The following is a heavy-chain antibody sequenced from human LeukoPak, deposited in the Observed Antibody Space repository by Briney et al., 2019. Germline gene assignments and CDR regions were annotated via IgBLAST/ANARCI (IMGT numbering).Heavy chain of an antibody. CDR1: GFTFSSYE. J-gene: IGHJ4*02. CDR2: ISNSGGTI. CDR3: VRPNGPTPFDY. V-gene: IGHV3-48*03. Sequence: GGSLRLSCAASGFTFSSYEMNWVRQAPGKGLEGVSYISNSGGTIYYADSVKGRFTISRDNDKNSLYLQMNCLRAEDTAVYYCVRPNGPTPFDYWGQGTLVTVSS.